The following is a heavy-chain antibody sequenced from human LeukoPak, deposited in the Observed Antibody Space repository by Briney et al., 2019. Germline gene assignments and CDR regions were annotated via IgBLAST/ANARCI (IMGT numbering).Heavy chain of an antibody. CDR2: IYSGGST. V-gene: IGHV3-66*02. CDR3: AREDFGRNYFDY. J-gene: IGHJ4*02. Sequence: GGSLRLSCAASGFTFSSYSMNWVRQAPGKGLEWVSVIYSGGSTYYADSVKGRFTISRDNSKNTLYLQMNSLRAEDTAVYYCAREDFGRNYFDYWGQGTLVTVSS. D-gene: IGHD3-10*01. CDR1: GFTFSSYS.